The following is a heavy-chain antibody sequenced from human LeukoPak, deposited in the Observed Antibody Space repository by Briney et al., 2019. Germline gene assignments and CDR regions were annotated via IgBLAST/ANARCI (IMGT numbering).Heavy chain of an antibody. CDR2: ISYDGSNK. CDR3: ARGREFSV. V-gene: IGHV3-30-3*01. CDR1: GFTFSSYA. Sequence: GGSLRLSCAASGFTFSSYAMHWVRQAPGKGLEWVAVISYDGSNKYYADSVKGRFTISRDNSKNTLYLQMNSLRAEDTAVYYCARGREFSVWGQGTLVTVSS. D-gene: IGHD3-10*01. J-gene: IGHJ4*02.